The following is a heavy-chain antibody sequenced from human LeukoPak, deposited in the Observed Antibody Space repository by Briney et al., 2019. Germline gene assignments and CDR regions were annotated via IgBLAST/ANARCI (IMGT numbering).Heavy chain of an antibody. CDR3: SGYCSSTSCYRGDFFDY. Sequence: PGGSLGLSCSASGFTFSSYAMHWVRQAPGKGLEYVSAISSNGGSTYYADSVKGRFTISRDNSKNTLYLQMSSPRAEDTAVYYCSGYCSSTSCYRGDFFDYWGQGTLVTVSS. CDR2: ISSNGGST. J-gene: IGHJ4*02. V-gene: IGHV3-64D*06. D-gene: IGHD2-2*01. CDR1: GFTFSSYA.